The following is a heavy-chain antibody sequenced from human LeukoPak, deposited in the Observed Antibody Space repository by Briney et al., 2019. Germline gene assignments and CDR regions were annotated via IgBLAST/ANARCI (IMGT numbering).Heavy chain of an antibody. CDR1: GYSFTSYW. V-gene: IGHV5-51*01. CDR2: IYPGDSDT. J-gene: IGHJ4*02. CDR3: ARRDVDYGDYDDY. D-gene: IGHD4-17*01. Sequence: GESLKISCKGSGYSFTSYWIGWVRQMPGKGLEWMGIIYPGDSDTRYSPSFQGQVTISADKSISTAYLQWSSLKAPDTAMYYCARRDVDYGDYDDYWGQGTLVTVSP.